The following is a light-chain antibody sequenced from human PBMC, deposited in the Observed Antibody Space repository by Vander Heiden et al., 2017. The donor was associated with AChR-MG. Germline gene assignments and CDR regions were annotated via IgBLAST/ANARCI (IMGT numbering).Light chain of an antibody. Sequence: DIVMTQSPDSLAVSLGERATINCKSSQSVLFSYNNKNYLAWYQQKAVQPPKVLISWASTRESGVPDRFRGSGSGTDFTLTISSLQAEDVAVYYCQQDVTIPLTFGHWTKVDIK. V-gene: IGKV4-1*01. CDR3: QQDVTIPLT. CDR1: QSVLFSYNNKNY. CDR2: WAS. J-gene: IGKJ3*01.